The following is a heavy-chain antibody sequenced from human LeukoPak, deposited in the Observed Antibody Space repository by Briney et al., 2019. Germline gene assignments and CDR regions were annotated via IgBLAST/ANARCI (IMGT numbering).Heavy chain of an antibody. V-gene: IGHV3-48*01. Sequence: GGSLRLSCVVSGFTFSSYTMNWVRQAPGRGLEWVSYISSSSSTIYYADSVKGRFTLSRDNSKNTLYLQMNSLRAEDTAVYYCARVVTIFGVATDWFDPWGQGTLVTVSS. J-gene: IGHJ5*02. CDR1: GFTFSSYT. CDR2: ISSSSSTI. D-gene: IGHD3-3*01. CDR3: ARVVTIFGVATDWFDP.